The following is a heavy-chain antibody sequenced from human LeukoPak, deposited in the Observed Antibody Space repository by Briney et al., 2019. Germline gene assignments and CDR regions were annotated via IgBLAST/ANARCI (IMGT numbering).Heavy chain of an antibody. CDR2: ISYDGSNK. D-gene: IGHD2-2*01. J-gene: IGHJ3*02. CDR3: ARLSDTEGSSTCYRASDI. Sequence: GGSLRLSCAASGFTFSSYGMHWVRQAPGKGLEWVAVISYDGSNKYYADSVKGRFTISRDNSKNTLYLQMNSLRAEDTAVYYCARLSDTEGSSTCYRASDIWGQGTRVTVSS. V-gene: IGHV3-30*03. CDR1: GFTFSSYG.